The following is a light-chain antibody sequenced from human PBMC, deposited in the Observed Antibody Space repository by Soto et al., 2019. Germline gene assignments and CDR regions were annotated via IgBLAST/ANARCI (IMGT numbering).Light chain of an antibody. CDR1: QSVSSN. CDR3: QQRSKWPEFT. V-gene: IGKV3-11*01. J-gene: IGKJ3*01. CDR2: DAS. Sequence: EIVLTQSPATLSLSPGERATLSCRASQSVSSNLAWYQQKPGQAPRLLMYDASNRATGIPVRFSGSGSGTDFTLTISSLEPEDFAVYYCQQRSKWPEFTSGPGTRVDIK.